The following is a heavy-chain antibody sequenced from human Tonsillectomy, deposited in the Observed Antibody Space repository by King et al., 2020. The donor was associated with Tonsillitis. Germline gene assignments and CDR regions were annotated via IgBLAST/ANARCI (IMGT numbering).Heavy chain of an antibody. Sequence: VQLVESGAEVKKPGESLKISCKGSGYSFTSYWIGWVRQMPGKCLEWMGSIYPGDSDTRYSPSFQGQVTIPADKSISTAYLQWSSLKASDTAMYYCARQTIGRRGFGAFDIWGQGTMVTVSS. CDR1: GYSFTSYW. J-gene: IGHJ3*02. CDR2: IYPGDSDT. V-gene: IGHV5-51*01. CDR3: ARQTIGRRGFGAFDI. D-gene: IGHD3-3*01.